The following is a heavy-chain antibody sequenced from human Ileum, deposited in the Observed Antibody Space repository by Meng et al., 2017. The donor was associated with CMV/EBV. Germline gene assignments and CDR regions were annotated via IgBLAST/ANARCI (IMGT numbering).Heavy chain of an antibody. CDR1: GFTFSSYW. CDR2: ITNSGSTI. CDR3: LRWVDD. V-gene: IGHV3-48*03. J-gene: IGHJ4*02. Sequence: GGSLRLSCATSGFTFSSYWMHWVRQAPGKGLEWISYITNSGSTIYYADSVKGRFTISRDNAKNSLYLQMTSLRAEDTAVYYCLRWVDDWGQGTLVTVSS.